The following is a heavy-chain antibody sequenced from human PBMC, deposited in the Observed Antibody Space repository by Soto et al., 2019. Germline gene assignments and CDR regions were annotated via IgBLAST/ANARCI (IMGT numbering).Heavy chain of an antibody. CDR3: ARDPLSSGSGLDPFDY. Sequence: QVQLVQSGAEVKKPGSSVKVSCKASGGTFSSYAISWVRQAPGQGLEWMGGIIPIFGTANYAQKFQGRVTITADESTSTAYMELSSLRSEDTTVYYCARDPLSSGSGLDPFDYWGQGTLVTVSS. J-gene: IGHJ4*02. V-gene: IGHV1-69*01. CDR1: GGTFSSYA. CDR2: IIPIFGTA. D-gene: IGHD6-19*01.